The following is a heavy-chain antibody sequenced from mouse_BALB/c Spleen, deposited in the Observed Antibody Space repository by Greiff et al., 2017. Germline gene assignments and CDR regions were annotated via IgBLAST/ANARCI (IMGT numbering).Heavy chain of an antibody. Sequence: EVQVVESGGGLVQPGGSLKLSCAASGFTFSSYTMSWVRQTPEKRLEWVAYISNGGGSTYYPDTVKGRFTISRDNAKNTLYLQMSSLKSEDTAMYYCARNYYGSSHWYFDVWGAGTTVTVSS. CDR2: ISNGGGST. J-gene: IGHJ1*01. V-gene: IGHV5-12-2*01. CDR1: GFTFSSYT. CDR3: ARNYYGSSHWYFDV. D-gene: IGHD1-1*01.